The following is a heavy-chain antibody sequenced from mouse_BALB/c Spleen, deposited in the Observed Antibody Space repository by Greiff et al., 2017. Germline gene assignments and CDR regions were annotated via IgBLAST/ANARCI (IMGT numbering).Heavy chain of an antibody. CDR2: INPYNDGT. D-gene: IGHD2-10*01. CDR1: GYTFTSYV. V-gene: IGHV1-14*01. J-gene: IGHJ4*01. Sequence: VQLKESGPELVKPGASVKMSCKASGYTFTSYVMHWVKQKPGQGLEWIGYINPYNDGTKYNEKFKGKATLTSDTSSSTAYMELSSLTSEDSAVYYCARGAYYDNYRESPLRAMDYWGQGTSVTVSS. CDR3: ARGAYYDNYRESPLRAMDY.